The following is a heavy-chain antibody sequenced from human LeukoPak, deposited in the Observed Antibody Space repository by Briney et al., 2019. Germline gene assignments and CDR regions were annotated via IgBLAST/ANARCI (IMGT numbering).Heavy chain of an antibody. Sequence: SETLSLICGVYDGSFSESYWTWIRQPPGKGLEWVAEINHSGSTNYNPSLKSRVTISVDTSKNQFSLKLSSVTAADTAVYYCALARGPRAFDIWGQGTMVTVSS. CDR3: ALARGPRAFDI. V-gene: IGHV4-34*01. J-gene: IGHJ3*02. CDR2: INHSGST. CDR1: DGSFSESY.